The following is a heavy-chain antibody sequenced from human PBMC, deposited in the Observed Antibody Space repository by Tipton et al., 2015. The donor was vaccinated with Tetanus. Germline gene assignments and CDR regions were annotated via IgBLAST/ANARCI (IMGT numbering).Heavy chain of an antibody. CDR1: GGSISSGGYS. Sequence: TLSLTCAVSGGSISSGGYSWTWIRRPPGKGPEWIGYVYSTATTYYNPSLKSRVTISVDTSKNQFSLKLTSVTAADTAVYYCARGEAYGDYPAMYFFDNWGQGTLLTVSS. CDR2: VYSTATT. V-gene: IGHV4-30-2*05. D-gene: IGHD4-17*01. J-gene: IGHJ4*02. CDR3: ARGEAYGDYPAMYFFDN.